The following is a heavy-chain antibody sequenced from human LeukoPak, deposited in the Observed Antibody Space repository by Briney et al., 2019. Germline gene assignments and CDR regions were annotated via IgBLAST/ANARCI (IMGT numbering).Heavy chain of an antibody. CDR3: ARDRRLNLNWFDP. J-gene: IGHJ5*02. V-gene: IGHV4-39*07. D-gene: IGHD1-14*01. Sequence: SETLSLTCTVSGASMSSPDYYWGWIRQPPGKGPEWIASISHTGSTYHSASLKSRVSISVDTSKNQFSLSLRSVTAADTAVYHCARDRRLNLNWFDPWGQGTLVTVSS. CDR2: ISHTGST. CDR1: GASMSSPDYY.